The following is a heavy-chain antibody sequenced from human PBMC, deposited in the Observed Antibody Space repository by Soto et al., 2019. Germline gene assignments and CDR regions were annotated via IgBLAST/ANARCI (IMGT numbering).Heavy chain of an antibody. CDR2: IYPGDSDT. J-gene: IGHJ6*02. D-gene: IGHD5-18*01. Sequence: GDSLKISCKGSGYNFKTYWIAWVRQMPGQGLEWMGIIYPGDSDTTYSPSFQGQVTISDDKTITTAYLQWSSLKASDTALYYCERRQGYSSYGMDGWGQGNKVTLYS. CDR1: GYNFKTYW. CDR3: ERRQGYSSYGMDG. V-gene: IGHV5-51*01.